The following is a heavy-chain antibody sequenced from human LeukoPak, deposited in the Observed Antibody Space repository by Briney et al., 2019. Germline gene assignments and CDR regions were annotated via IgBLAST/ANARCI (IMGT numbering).Heavy chain of an antibody. CDR1: GFTFSDYY. D-gene: IGHD3-3*01. CDR2: ISTSGSTI. V-gene: IGHV3-11*04. Sequence: PGGSLRLSCAASGFTFSDYYMSWIRQAPGKGLEWVSYISTSGSTIYYADSVKGRFTISRDNAKSSLYLQMNSLRAEDTAVYYCARDSKKGETDFWSGYFTPRGAFDIWGQGTMVTVSS. J-gene: IGHJ3*02. CDR3: ARDSKKGETDFWSGYFTPRGAFDI.